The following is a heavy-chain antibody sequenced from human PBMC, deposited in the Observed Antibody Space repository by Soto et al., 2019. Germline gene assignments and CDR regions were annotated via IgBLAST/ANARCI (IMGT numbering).Heavy chain of an antibody. CDR2: IIPILGTI. D-gene: IGHD1-26*01. V-gene: IGHV1-69*06. Sequence: QVQLVQSGAEVKTPGSSVRVSCKTAGRTFLISAIAWVRQAPGQGLEWMGGIIPILGTIHIAQNFQGRVNFTADRSTSTAYMDLSSLRSENTATSFCARGKEWEQPSNHYYFDSWGQGSQVIVSS. CDR3: ARGKEWEQPSNHYYFDS. J-gene: IGHJ4*02. CDR1: GRTFLISA.